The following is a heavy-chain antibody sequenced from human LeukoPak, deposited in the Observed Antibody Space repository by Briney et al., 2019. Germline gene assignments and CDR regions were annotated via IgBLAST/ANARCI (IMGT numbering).Heavy chain of an antibody. Sequence: SVKVSCKASGGTFSSYAISWVRQAPGQGLEWMGGIIPIFGTANYAQKFQGRVTITAVESTSTAYMELSSLRSEDTAVYYCARGDLIVVVITPPFDYWGQGALVTVSS. J-gene: IGHJ4*02. CDR3: ARGDLIVVVITPPFDY. D-gene: IGHD2-21*01. CDR1: GGTFSSYA. V-gene: IGHV1-69*01. CDR2: IIPIFGTA.